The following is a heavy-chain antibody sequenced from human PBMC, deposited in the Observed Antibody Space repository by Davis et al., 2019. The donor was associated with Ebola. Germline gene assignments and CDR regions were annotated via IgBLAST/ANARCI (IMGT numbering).Heavy chain of an antibody. Sequence: PGGSLRLSCAASGFIFDDYSMHWVRQAPGKGLQWVAGISWNSASIDYADSVKGRFTISRDNAKNSLYLQMNSLRAEDTAVYYCARRYYDTSGYPFDYWGQGTLVTVSS. CDR3: ARRYYDTSGYPFDY. CDR1: GFIFDDYS. CDR2: ISWNSASI. J-gene: IGHJ4*02. D-gene: IGHD3-22*01. V-gene: IGHV3-9*01.